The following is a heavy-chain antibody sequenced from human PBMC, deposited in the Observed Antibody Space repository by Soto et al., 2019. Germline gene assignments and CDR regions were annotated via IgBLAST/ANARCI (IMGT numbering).Heavy chain of an antibody. Sequence: SETLSLTCTVSGGSLSSYYWSWIRQPPGKGLEWIGYIYYSGSTNYNPSLKSRVTISVDTSKNQFSLKLSSVTAADTAVYYCARVLLGPGGHISWFVPWCQRPLLTVS. CDR1: GGSLSSYY. D-gene: IGHD2-15*01. CDR3: ARVLLGPGGHISWFVP. CDR2: IYYSGST. V-gene: IGHV4-59*01. J-gene: IGHJ5*02.